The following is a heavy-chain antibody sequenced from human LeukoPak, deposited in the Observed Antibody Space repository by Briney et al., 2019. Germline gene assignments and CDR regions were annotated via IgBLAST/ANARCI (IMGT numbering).Heavy chain of an antibody. CDR3: ARGSGSYYVDYYYYGMDV. J-gene: IGHJ6*02. CDR2: ISSSGSTI. Sequence: GGSLRLSCAASGFTFSSYEMNWVRQAPGKGLEWVSYISSSGSTIYYADSVKGRFTISRDNAKNSLYLQMNSLRDEDTAVYYCARGSGSYYVDYYYYGMDVWGQGTTVTVSS. D-gene: IGHD1-26*01. CDR1: GFTFSSYE. V-gene: IGHV3-48*03.